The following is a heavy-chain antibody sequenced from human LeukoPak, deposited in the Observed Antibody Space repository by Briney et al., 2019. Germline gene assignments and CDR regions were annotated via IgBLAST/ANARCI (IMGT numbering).Heavy chain of an antibody. V-gene: IGHV3-74*01. CDR1: GFTLSSYW. CDR2: IDSDGSST. Sequence: GGSLRLSCAASGFTLSSYWMFWVRQAPGKGLEWVSRIDSDGSSTIYADSVKGRFTISRDNAKNTLYLQMNSLRAEDTAVYYCVRVHPGSGSQYLDYWGQGTLVTVSS. J-gene: IGHJ4*02. D-gene: IGHD3-10*01. CDR3: VRVHPGSGSQYLDY.